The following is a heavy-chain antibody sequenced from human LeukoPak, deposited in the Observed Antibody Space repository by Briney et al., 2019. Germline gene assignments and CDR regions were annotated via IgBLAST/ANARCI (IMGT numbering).Heavy chain of an antibody. CDR1: GVTFSSDA. V-gene: IGHV3-23*01. CDR2: ISGSGGST. CDR3: AKGSDPDDY. J-gene: IGHJ4*02. Sequence: GGCLRLSCAASGVTFSSDAMSWVREAPGKGLEWGSAISGSGGSTYYADSVKGRFTISRDNSKNTLYLQMNSLRAEDTAVYYCAKGSDPDDYWGQGTLVTVSS.